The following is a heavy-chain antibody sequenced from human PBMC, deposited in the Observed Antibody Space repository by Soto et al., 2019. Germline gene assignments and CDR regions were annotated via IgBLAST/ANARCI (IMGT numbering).Heavy chain of an antibody. J-gene: IGHJ4*02. D-gene: IGHD3-10*01. Sequence: VQLVQSGAEVTKPGSSVKVSCQASGGTFSSYAISWVRQAPGQGLEWMGGIIPIFGTANYAQKFQGGVTITADETTRTPYMDLSIPRPEDTAVDYCATLARGGGYWGQGTLVTVFS. V-gene: IGHV1-69*12. CDR3: ATLARGGGY. CDR1: GGTFSSYA. CDR2: IIPIFGTA.